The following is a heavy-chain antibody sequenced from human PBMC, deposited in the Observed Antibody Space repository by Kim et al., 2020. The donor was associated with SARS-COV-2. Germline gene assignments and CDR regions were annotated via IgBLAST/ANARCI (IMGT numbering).Heavy chain of an antibody. CDR3: ARDRGYYYIWGSSFFAFDI. Sequence: ASVKVSCKASGYTFTSYAMNWVRQAPGQGLEWMGWINTNTGNPTYAQGFTGRFVFSLDTSVSTAYLQISSLKAEDTAVYYCARDRGYYYIWGSSFFAFDIWGQGTMVTVSS. J-gene: IGHJ3*02. CDR2: INTNTGNP. CDR1: GYTFTSYA. D-gene: IGHD3-16*01. V-gene: IGHV7-4-1*02.